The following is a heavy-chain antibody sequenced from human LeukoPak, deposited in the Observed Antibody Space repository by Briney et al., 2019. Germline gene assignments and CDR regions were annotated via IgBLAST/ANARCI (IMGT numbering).Heavy chain of an antibody. CDR2: IYYSGST. J-gene: IGHJ4*02. Sequence: SETLSLTCTVSGGSISSHYWGWIRQPPGKGLEWIGYIYYSGSTNYNPSLKSRVTISVDTSKNQFSLKLSSVTAADTAVYYCARAYYDFWSGYFDYWGQGTLVTVSS. CDR1: GGSISSHY. CDR3: ARAYYDFWSGYFDY. D-gene: IGHD3-3*01. V-gene: IGHV4-59*11.